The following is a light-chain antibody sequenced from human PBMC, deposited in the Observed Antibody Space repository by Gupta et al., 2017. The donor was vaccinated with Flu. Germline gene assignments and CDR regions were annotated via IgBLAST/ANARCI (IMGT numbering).Light chain of an antibody. V-gene: IGKV3-20*01. CDR3: KQYGSSFRT. Sequence: EIVLTQSPGTLSLSPGERATLSCRASQTVSSSSLAWFQQKPGQAPRLLIYAAFIRATGIPDRFSGTGSGTDFTLTISRLEPEDFAVYYCKQYGSSFRTFGQGTKVEIK. CDR2: AAF. CDR1: QTVSSSS. J-gene: IGKJ1*01.